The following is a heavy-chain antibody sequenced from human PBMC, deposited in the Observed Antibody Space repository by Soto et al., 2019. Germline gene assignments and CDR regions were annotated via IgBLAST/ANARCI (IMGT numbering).Heavy chain of an antibody. V-gene: IGHV3-23*01. CDR2: ASGGGDAK. CDR3: AKEKNGLFDADGCRHDYEF. J-gene: IGHJ4*02. CDR1: GVHFTSYA. D-gene: IGHD2-15*01. Sequence: EVRLLESGGGSVQSGGSLRLSCRTSGVHFTSYAMSWVRQAPGRGLEWISGASGGGDAKYYSDSVKGLFTVSRGTSKSTMFLQMPGLRVEDTAIYFCAKEKNGLFDADGCRHDYEFWGQGALVTVAP.